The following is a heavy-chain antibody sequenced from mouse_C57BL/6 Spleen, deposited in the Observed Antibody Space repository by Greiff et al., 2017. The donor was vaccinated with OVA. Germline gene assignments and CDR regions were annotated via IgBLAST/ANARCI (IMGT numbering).Heavy chain of an antibody. Sequence: VQVVEPGPGLVAPSPCLSISCTVSGFSLTSYGVSWVRQPPGKGLEWLGVIWGDGGTTYHSALISRLSISKDNSESQVFLKLNRLQTDDTATYSGAKPGTTVVADYYAMDYWGQGTSVTVSS. J-gene: IGHJ4*01. D-gene: IGHD1-1*01. CDR1: GFSLTSYG. V-gene: IGHV2-3*01. CDR2: IWGDGGT. CDR3: AKPGTTVVADYYAMDY.